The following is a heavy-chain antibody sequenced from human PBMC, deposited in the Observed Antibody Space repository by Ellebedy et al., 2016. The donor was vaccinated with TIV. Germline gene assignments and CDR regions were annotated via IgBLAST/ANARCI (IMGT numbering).Heavy chain of an antibody. CDR3: IRGWYGVDY. CDR1: GYTFTGYY. Sequence: ASVKVSCXASGYTFTGYYIHWVRQAPGQGFQWMGWINLNNGATNYAQEFQGRVTMTRDTSISTAYMDLTRLISGDSAVYFCIRGWYGVDYWGQGTLVNVSS. CDR2: INLNNGAT. D-gene: IGHD6-19*01. J-gene: IGHJ4*02. V-gene: IGHV1-2*02.